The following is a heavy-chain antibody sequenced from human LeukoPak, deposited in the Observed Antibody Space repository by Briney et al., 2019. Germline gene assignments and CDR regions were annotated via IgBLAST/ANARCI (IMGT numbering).Heavy chain of an antibody. J-gene: IGHJ4*02. V-gene: IGHV3-33*01. CDR2: IRYDGSNK. D-gene: IGHD5-18*01. Sequence: GGSLRLSCAASGFTFSSYGMHWVRQAPGKGLEWVAVIRYDGSNKYYADSVKGRFTISRDNSKNTLYLQMNSLRAEDTAVYYCARAGALQSAGYSLDFDYWGQGTLVTVSS. CDR3: ARAGALQSAGYSLDFDY. CDR1: GFTFSSYG.